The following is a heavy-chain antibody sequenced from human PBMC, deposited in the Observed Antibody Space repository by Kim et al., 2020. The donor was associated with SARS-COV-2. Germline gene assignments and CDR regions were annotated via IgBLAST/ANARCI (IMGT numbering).Heavy chain of an antibody. J-gene: IGHJ4*02. D-gene: IGHD3-9*01. Sequence: QSVKGRFTVSRDNAKNLLYLQLNGLRREDTAVYYCARVGFYDITAGHFPEYWGQGTHVTASS. V-gene: IGHV3-30*01. CDR3: ARVGFYDITAGHFPEY.